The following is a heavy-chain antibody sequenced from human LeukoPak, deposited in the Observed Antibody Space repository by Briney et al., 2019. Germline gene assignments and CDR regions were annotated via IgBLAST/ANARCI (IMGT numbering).Heavy chain of an antibody. D-gene: IGHD3-3*01. CDR3: ARDLGSTPTITIFGVVTKGDAFDI. CDR1: GGSISSSSYY. V-gene: IGHV4-39*07. CDR2: IYYSGST. J-gene: IGHJ3*02. Sequence: SETLSLTRTVSGGSISSSSYYWGWIRHPPGKGREWIGSIYYSGSTYYNPSLKSRVTISVDTSKNQFSLKLSSVTAADTAVYYCARDLGSTPTITIFGVVTKGDAFDIWGQGTMVTVSS.